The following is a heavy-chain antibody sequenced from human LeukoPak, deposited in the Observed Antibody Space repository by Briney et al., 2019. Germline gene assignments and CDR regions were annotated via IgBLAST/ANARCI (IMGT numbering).Heavy chain of an antibody. CDR1: GFTFSNAW. J-gene: IGHJ4*02. V-gene: IGHV3-15*01. Sequence: GGSLRLSCAASGFTFSNAWMSWVRQAPGKGLEWVGRIKSKTDGGTTDYAAPVKGRFTISRDDSKNTLYLQMNSLKTEDTAVYYCTTDRYYYDSSGYYSKAGFDYWGQGTLVTVSS. CDR3: TTDRYYYDSSGYYSKAGFDY. CDR2: IKSKTDGGTT. D-gene: IGHD3-22*01.